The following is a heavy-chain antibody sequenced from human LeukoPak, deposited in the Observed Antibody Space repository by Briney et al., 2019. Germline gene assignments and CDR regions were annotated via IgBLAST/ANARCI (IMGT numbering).Heavy chain of an antibody. D-gene: IGHD5-18*01. V-gene: IGHV3-30-3*01. CDR2: ISYDGSNK. Sequence: TGRSLRLSCAASGFTFSSYAMHWVRQAPGKGREWVAVISYDGSNKYYADSVKGRFTISRDNSKNTLYLQMNSLRAEDTAVYDCARDPYGGYSYGYFPFAVDYWGQGTLVTVSS. CDR1: GFTFSSYA. J-gene: IGHJ4*02. CDR3: ARDPYGGYSYGYFPFAVDY.